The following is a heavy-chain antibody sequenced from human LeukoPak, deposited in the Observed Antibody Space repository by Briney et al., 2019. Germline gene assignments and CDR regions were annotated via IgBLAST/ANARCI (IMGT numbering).Heavy chain of an antibody. V-gene: IGHV4-38-2*02. CDR1: GYSISSGYY. CDR2: IYHSGST. D-gene: IGHD2-8*01. J-gene: IGHJ4*02. Sequence: SETLSLTCTVSGYSISSGYYWGWIRQPPGKGLEWIGSIYHSGSTYYNPSLKSRVTISVDTSKNQFSLKLSSVTAADTAVYYCARARIVLMVYAIMDYWGQGTLVTVSS. CDR3: ARARIVLMVYAIMDY.